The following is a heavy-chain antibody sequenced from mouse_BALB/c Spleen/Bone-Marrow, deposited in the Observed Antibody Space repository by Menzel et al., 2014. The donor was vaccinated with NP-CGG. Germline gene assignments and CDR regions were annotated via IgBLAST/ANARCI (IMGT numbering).Heavy chain of an antibody. Sequence: VQLQQPGPGLVKPSQSLSLTCIVTGYSITRDYAWNWIRQFPGNKLEWIGYISYSGSTTYNPSLESRISITRDTSKNQFFLQLNSVTTEDTATYYCARSSSYDYDVGFAYWGQGTLVTVSA. CDR2: ISYSGST. CDR1: GYSITRDYA. V-gene: IGHV3-2*02. J-gene: IGHJ3*01. D-gene: IGHD2-4*01. CDR3: ARSSSYDYDVGFAY.